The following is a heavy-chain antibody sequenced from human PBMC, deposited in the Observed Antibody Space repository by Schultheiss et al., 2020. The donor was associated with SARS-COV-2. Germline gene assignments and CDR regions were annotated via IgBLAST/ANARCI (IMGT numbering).Heavy chain of an antibody. CDR1: GGSISSSSYY. Sequence: SETLSLTCTVSGGSISSSSYYWGWIRQPPGKGLEWIGSIYYSGSTYYNPSLKSRVTISVDTSKNQFSLKLSSVTAADTAVYYCARDHWARGSSSAAVEGDFDYWGQGTLVTVSS. V-gene: IGHV4-39*02. D-gene: IGHD6-6*01. CDR2: IYYSGST. CDR3: ARDHWARGSSSAAVEGDFDY. J-gene: IGHJ4*02.